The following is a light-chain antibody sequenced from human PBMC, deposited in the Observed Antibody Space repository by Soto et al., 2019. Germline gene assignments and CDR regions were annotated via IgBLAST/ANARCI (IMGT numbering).Light chain of an antibody. V-gene: IGKV3-11*01. CDR1: QNVNNK. Sequence: EIVLTKSPATLALSPGERATLSCRASQNVNNKFAWYQQKPGQAPRLLIYDISSRATGIPARFSGSGSGTDFTLTISSLEPEEFAVYYCQQRSNWPRLTFGGGTKVEIK. J-gene: IGKJ4*01. CDR2: DIS. CDR3: QQRSNWPRLT.